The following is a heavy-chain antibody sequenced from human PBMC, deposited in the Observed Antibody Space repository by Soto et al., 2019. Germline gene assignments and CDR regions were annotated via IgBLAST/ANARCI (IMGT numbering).Heavy chain of an antibody. D-gene: IGHD2-15*01. J-gene: IGHJ6*03. CDR1: GFTFSSYS. Sequence: GGSLRLSCAASGFTFSSYSMNWVRQAPGKGLERVSYISSSSSTIYYADSVKGRFTISRDNAKNSLYLQMNSLRAEDTAVYYCARDGPDCSGGSCYSSYYYYYMDVWGKGTTVTVSS. V-gene: IGHV3-48*01. CDR3: ARDGPDCSGGSCYSSYYYYYMDV. CDR2: ISSSSSTI.